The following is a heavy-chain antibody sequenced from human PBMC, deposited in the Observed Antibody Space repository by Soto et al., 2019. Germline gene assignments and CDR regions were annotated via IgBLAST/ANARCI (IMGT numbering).Heavy chain of an antibody. V-gene: IGHV1-2*02. D-gene: IGHD3-9*01. CDR3: ARDTYVILTGLYSYGMDV. CDR1: GYTFTGYY. J-gene: IGHJ6*02. Sequence: ASVKVSCKASGYTFTGYYMHWVRQAPGQGLEWMGWINPNSGGTNYEQNFQGRVTMTRDTSVSTVYMELSRLTSDDTAVYYCARDTYVILTGLYSYGMDVWGQGSTVTVSS. CDR2: INPNSGGT.